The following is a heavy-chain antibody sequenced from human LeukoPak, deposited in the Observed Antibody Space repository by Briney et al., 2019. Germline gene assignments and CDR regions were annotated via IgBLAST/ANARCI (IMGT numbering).Heavy chain of an antibody. D-gene: IGHD2-21*02. CDR3: AKDHSSCAGRDCLLFDN. J-gene: IGHJ4*02. CDR2: ITRSGAAK. Sequence: PGGSLRLSCAASGFTFSAFAMSWGRRATGKGLEGVSTITRSGAAKYYADSVKGRFTVSRDNSKNTLYLQMDSLSAEDTALYYCAKDHSSCAGRDCLLFDNWGQGTLVTVSS. CDR1: GFTFSAFA. V-gene: IGHV3-23*01.